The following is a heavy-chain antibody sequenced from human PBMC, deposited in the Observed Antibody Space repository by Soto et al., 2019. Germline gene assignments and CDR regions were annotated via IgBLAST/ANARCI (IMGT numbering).Heavy chain of an antibody. D-gene: IGHD6-19*01. CDR1: GYSFTSYW. CDR2: IYPGDSDT. Sequence: GESLKISCKGSGYSFTSYWIGWVRQMPGKGLEWMGIIYPGDSDTRYSPSFQGQVTISADKSISTAYLQWSSLKASDTAMYYCARLQGIAVAGTPFEDFDIWGQGTMVTVSS. CDR3: ARLQGIAVAGTPFEDFDI. V-gene: IGHV5-51*01. J-gene: IGHJ3*02.